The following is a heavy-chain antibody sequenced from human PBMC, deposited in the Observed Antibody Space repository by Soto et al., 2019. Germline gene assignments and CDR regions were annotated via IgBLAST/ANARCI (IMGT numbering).Heavy chain of an antibody. CDR2: IWYDGSNK. J-gene: IGHJ4*02. CDR1: GFTFSSYG. V-gene: IGHV3-33*01. D-gene: IGHD2-15*01. Sequence: QVQLVESGGGVVQPGRSLRLSCAASGFTFSSYGMHWVRQAPGKGLEWVAVIWYDGSNKYYADSEKGRFTISRDNSKNTLYLQMNSLRAEDTAVYYCAREYSAYCSGGSCYLDYWGQGTLVTVSS. CDR3: AREYSAYCSGGSCYLDY.